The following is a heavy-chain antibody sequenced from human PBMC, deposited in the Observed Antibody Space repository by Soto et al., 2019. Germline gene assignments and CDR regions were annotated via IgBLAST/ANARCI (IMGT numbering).Heavy chain of an antibody. J-gene: IGHJ4*02. Sequence: QVQLQQWGAGLLKPSETLSLTCAVYGGSFSGYYWSWIRQPPGKGLEWIGEINHSGSTNYNPSLKSRVPISVDTSKHQFSLKLSSVAAAGTAVYYCASLYYYGSGSRSSPVDYWGQGTLVTVSS. D-gene: IGHD3-10*01. CDR1: GGSFSGYY. CDR3: ASLYYYGSGSRSSPVDY. V-gene: IGHV4-34*01. CDR2: INHSGST.